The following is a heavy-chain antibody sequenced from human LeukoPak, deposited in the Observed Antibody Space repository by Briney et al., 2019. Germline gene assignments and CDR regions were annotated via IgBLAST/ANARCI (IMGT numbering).Heavy chain of an antibody. CDR1: GFTFSTYG. Sequence: GGPLRLSCAASGFTFSTYGMHWVRQAPGKGLEWVAVISYDGSNKYYADSVKGRFTISRDNSKNTLYLQMNSLRAEDTAVYYCASDYGGNLHDAFDIWGQGTMVTVSS. J-gene: IGHJ3*02. V-gene: IGHV3-30*03. CDR3: ASDYGGNLHDAFDI. D-gene: IGHD4-23*01. CDR2: ISYDGSNK.